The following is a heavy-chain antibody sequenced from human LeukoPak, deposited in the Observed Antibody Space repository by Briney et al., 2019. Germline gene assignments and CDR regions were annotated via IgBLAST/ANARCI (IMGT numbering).Heavy chain of an antibody. J-gene: IGHJ4*02. CDR3: ARDTKGGYFDY. CDR2: IYHSGST. Sequence: SETLSLTCTVSGGSISSSSYYWGWIRQPPGKGLEWIGSIYHSGSTYYNPSLKSRVTISVDRSKNQFSLKLSSVTAADTAVYYCARDTKGGYFDYWGQGTLVTVSS. CDR1: GGSISSSSYY. V-gene: IGHV4-39*07. D-gene: IGHD3-16*01.